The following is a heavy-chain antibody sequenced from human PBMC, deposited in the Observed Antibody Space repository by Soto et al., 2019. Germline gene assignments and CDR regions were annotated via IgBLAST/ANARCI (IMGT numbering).Heavy chain of an antibody. CDR3: AKDGTPYYYDSSGYYFGY. D-gene: IGHD3-22*01. CDR2: ISGSGGRT. CDR1: GFTFSNYA. V-gene: IGHV3-23*01. Sequence: GGSLRLSCTASGFTFSNYAMTWVRQAPGKGLEWVSSISGSGGRTYYADSVKGRFTISRDNSKNTLYLQMNSLRAEDTAVYYCAKDGTPYYYDSSGYYFGYWGQGTLVTVSS. J-gene: IGHJ4*02.